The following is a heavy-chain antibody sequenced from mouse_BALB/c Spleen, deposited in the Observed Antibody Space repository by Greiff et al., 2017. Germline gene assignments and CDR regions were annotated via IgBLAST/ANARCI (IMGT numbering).Heavy chain of an antibody. V-gene: IGHV5-12-1*01. J-gene: IGHJ4*01. CDR2: ISSGGGST. D-gene: IGHD2-10*02. CDR1: GLAFSSYD. CDR3: ARQGLRMGRSYAMDY. Sequence: EVKLVESGGGLVKPGGSLKLSCAASGLAFSSYDMSWVRQTPEKRLEWVAYISSGGGSTYYPDTVKGRFTISRDNAKNTLYLQMSSLKSEDTAMYYCARQGLRMGRSYAMDYWGQGTSVTVSS.